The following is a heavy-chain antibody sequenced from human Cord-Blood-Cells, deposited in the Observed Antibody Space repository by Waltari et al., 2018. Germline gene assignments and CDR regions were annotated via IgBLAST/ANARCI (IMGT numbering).Heavy chain of an antibody. V-gene: IGHV4-34*01. D-gene: IGHD3-10*01. J-gene: IGHJ5*02. CDR3: ARVIYGSGSYSDWFDP. CDR2: INHSGST. CDR1: GGSFSGYY. Sequence: QVQLQQWGAGLLKPSVTLPLTCAVYGGSFSGYYWSWICQPPGKGLEWIGEINHSGSTNYNPSLKSRVTISVDTSKNQFSLKLSSVTAADTAVYYCARVIYGSGSYSDWFDPWGQGTLVT.